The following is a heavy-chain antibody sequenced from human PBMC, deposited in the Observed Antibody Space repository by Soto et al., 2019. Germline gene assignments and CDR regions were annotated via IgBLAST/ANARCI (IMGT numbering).Heavy chain of an antibody. CDR2: IYYTGTT. Sequence: PSETLSLTCTGSGGSVSSGRYQWSWIRQSPGKGLEWIGYIYYTGTTNYNPSLKSRVTISVDTSKNQFSLKLTSVTAADTALHFCARLQFYDFWSGSVPTDVWGKGTSVTVSS. CDR3: ARLQFYDFWSGSVPTDV. V-gene: IGHV4-61*01. J-gene: IGHJ6*04. CDR1: GGSVSSGRYQ. D-gene: IGHD3-3*01.